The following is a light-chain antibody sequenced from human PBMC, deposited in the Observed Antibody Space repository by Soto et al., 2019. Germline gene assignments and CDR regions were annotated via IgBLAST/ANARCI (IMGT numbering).Light chain of an antibody. Sequence: SYELTQPPSVSVSPGQTASITCSAEKLGDKFACWYQQKPGQSPVLVIYQDSERPSGIPERFSGSNSGNTATLTISGTQAMDEADYYCQAWDSSTVVFGGGTKLTVL. J-gene: IGLJ3*02. CDR1: KLGDKF. V-gene: IGLV3-1*01. CDR3: QAWDSSTVV. CDR2: QDS.